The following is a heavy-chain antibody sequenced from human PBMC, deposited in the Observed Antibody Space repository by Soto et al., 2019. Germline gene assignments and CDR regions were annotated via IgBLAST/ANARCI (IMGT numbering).Heavy chain of an antibody. CDR1: GFTFSSYA. D-gene: IGHD1-1*01. Sequence: QVQLVESGGGVVQPGRSLRLSCAASGFTFSSYAMHWVRQAPGKGLEWVAVIAYDGRNKYYADSVKGRFTISRDNSKNTLYLQMNSLRIEDTAVYYCARERERVFDYWGQGTLVTVSS. J-gene: IGHJ4*02. CDR3: ARERERVFDY. V-gene: IGHV3-30*04. CDR2: IAYDGRNK.